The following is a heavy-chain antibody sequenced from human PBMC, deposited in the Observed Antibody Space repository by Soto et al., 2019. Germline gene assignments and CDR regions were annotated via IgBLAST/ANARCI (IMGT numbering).Heavy chain of an antibody. CDR1: GFTFSSYA. Sequence: GGSLRLSCAASGFTFSSYAMSWVRQAPGKGLEWVSAISGSGGSTYYADSGKGRFTIARDNSENPLYLQLNSLRAEDTAVYYYAQPDYCSGGSGYYYSYCMDVWGQGTMVTVSS. V-gene: IGHV3-23*01. CDR3: AQPDYCSGGSGYYYSYCMDV. D-gene: IGHD2-15*01. J-gene: IGHJ6*02. CDR2: ISGSGGST.